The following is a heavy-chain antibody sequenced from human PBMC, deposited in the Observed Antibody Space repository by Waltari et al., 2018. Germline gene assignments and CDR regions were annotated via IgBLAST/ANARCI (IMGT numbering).Heavy chain of an antibody. Sequence: QVQLVESGGGVVQPGGSLRLSCAASGFTFSSYGMHWVRQAPGKGLEWVAFIRYDGSNKYYADSVKGRFTISRDNSKNTLYLQMNSLRAEDTAVYYCAKRGYGVVTPVWYFDLWGRGTLVTVSS. V-gene: IGHV3-30*02. CDR3: AKRGYGVVTPVWYFDL. CDR2: IRYDGSNK. D-gene: IGHD2-21*02. J-gene: IGHJ2*01. CDR1: GFTFSSYG.